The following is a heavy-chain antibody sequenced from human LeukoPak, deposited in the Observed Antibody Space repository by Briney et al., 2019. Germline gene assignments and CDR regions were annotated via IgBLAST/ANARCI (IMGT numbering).Heavy chain of an antibody. J-gene: IGHJ4*02. CDR3: VPPPGWLRDFDY. CDR1: GLSFSDAW. V-gene: IGHV3-64D*06. Sequence: GGSLRLSCAASGLSFSDAWMTWVRQAPGKGLEYVSAIRSSGGGTYYADSVKGRFTISRDNSRNTLYLQMSSLRAEDTAVYYCVPPPGWLRDFDYWGQGTLVTVSS. CDR2: IRSSGGGT. D-gene: IGHD5-12*01.